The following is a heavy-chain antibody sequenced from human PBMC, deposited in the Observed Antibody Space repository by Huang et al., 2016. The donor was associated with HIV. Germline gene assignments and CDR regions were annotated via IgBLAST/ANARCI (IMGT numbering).Heavy chain of an antibody. CDR1: GGSMSSYY. V-gene: IGHV4-59*01. D-gene: IGHD6-6*01. J-gene: IGHJ5*02. CDR3: ASASIAARRWFDP. CDR2: LYYSGST. Sequence: QVQLQESGPGLVKPSETLSLTCTVSGGSMSSYYWSWIRQPPGKGLEWIGYLYYSGSTNYNPSLKSRVTISVDTSKNQFSRRLSSVTAADTAVYYCASASIAARRWFDPWGQGSLVTVSS.